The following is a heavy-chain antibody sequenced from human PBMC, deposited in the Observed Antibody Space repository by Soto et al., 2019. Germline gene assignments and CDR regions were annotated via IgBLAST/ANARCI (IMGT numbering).Heavy chain of an antibody. V-gene: IGHV4-38-2*02. Sequence: SETPSLTCAVSGYSISIGYYWGFIRQPPGKGLEWIGSIYHSGSTYYNPSLKSRVTISVDTSKNQFSLKLSSVTAADTAVYYCATESGSYPYYFDYWGQGTLVTVSS. D-gene: IGHD1-26*01. J-gene: IGHJ4*02. CDR2: IYHSGST. CDR3: ATESGSYPYYFDY. CDR1: GYSISIGYY.